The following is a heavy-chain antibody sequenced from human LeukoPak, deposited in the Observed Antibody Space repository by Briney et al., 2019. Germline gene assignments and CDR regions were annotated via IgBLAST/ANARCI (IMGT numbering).Heavy chain of an antibody. V-gene: IGHV1-46*01. CDR2: INPSGGST. D-gene: IGHD3-22*01. CDR1: GYTFTSYY. J-gene: IGHJ4*02. Sequence: ASVKVSCKASGYTFTSYYMHWVRQAPGQGLEWMGIINPSGGSTSYAQKSQGRVTMTRDTSTSTVYMELSSLRSEDTAVYYCARGLGSSGYYYYFDYWGQGTLVTVSS. CDR3: ARGLGSSGYYYYFDY.